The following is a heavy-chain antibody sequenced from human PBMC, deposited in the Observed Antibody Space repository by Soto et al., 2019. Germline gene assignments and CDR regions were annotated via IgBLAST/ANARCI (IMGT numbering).Heavy chain of an antibody. Sequence: QVQLVESGGGVVQPGRSLRLSCAASGFTFSSYAMHWVRQAPGKGLEWVAVISYDGSNKYYADSVKGRFTISRDNSKNTLYLQMNSLRAEDTAVYYFAREDSGSYYSDAFDIWGQGTMVTVSS. CDR3: AREDSGSYYSDAFDI. CDR2: ISYDGSNK. CDR1: GFTFSSYA. V-gene: IGHV3-30-3*01. J-gene: IGHJ3*02. D-gene: IGHD1-26*01.